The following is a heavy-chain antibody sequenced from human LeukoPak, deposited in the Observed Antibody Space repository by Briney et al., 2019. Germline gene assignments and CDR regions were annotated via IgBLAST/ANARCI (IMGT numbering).Heavy chain of an antibody. CDR3: YGTRGY. V-gene: IGHV3-7*01. CDR2: IKEDGRQT. D-gene: IGHD3-22*01. CDR1: GFTFSSYW. Sequence: GSLLLSCAASGFTFSSYWLLWVRQAPGKGLQWVATIKEDGRQTYYVDSVMGRFTISIDSAKNSLYLQMNSLRVEETAVYSCYGTRGYWGQGALVTVSS. J-gene: IGHJ4*02.